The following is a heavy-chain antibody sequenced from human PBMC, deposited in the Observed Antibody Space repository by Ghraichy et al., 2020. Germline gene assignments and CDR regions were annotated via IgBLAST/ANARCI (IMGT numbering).Heavy chain of an antibody. Sequence: SETLSLTCTVSGYSISSGYYWGWIRQPPGKGLEWIGSIYHSGSTYYNPSLKSRVTISVDTSKNQFSLKLSSVTAADTAVYYCARARWLSNYYYYYYMDVWGKGTTVTVSS. CDR3: ARARWLSNYYYYYYMDV. D-gene: IGHD3-22*01. V-gene: IGHV4-38-2*02. CDR1: GYSISSGYY. CDR2: IYHSGST. J-gene: IGHJ6*03.